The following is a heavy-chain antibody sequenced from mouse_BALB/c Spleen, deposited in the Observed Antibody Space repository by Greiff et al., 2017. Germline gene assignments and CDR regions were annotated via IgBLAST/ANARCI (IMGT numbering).Heavy chain of an antibody. CDR2: INPSSGYT. J-gene: IGHJ3*01. CDR3: ARDYGSSSAWFAY. V-gene: IGHV1-4*02. CDR1: GYTFTSYT. Sequence: VQLQESAAELARPGASVKMSCKASGYTFTSYTMHWVKQRPGQGLEWIGYINPSSGYTEYNQKFKDKTTLTADKSSSTAYMQFSSLTTEDSAIYYCARDYGSSSAWFAYWGQGTLVTVSA. D-gene: IGHD1-1*01.